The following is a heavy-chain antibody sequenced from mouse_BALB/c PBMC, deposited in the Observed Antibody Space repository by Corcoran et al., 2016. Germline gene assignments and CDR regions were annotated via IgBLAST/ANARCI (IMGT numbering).Heavy chain of an antibody. CDR3: ARWKNYYGSSYVYAMDY. Sequence: EVLLQQSGPELVKPGASVKIPCKASGYRFTDYNMDWVRQSHGKSLEWIGDINPNNGGTSYNQKFKGKATLNVDKSSSTAYMELRSLTSEDSAVYYCARWKNYYGSSYVYAMDYWGQGTSVTVSS. CDR1: GYRFTDYN. V-gene: IGHV1-18*01. D-gene: IGHD1-1*01. J-gene: IGHJ4*01. CDR2: INPNNGGT.